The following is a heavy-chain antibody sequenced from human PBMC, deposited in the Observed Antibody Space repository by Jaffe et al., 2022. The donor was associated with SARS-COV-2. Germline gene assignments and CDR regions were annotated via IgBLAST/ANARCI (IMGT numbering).Heavy chain of an antibody. J-gene: IGHJ4*02. V-gene: IGHV3-48*03. Sequence: EVQLVESGGGLVQPGGSLRLSCAASGFTFSSYEMNWVRQAPGKGLEWVSYISSSGSTIYYADSVKGRFTISRDNAKNSLYLQMNSLRAEDTAVYYCARLKVSLMVYAIPDYWGQGTLVTVSS. CDR2: ISSSGSTI. CDR3: ARLKVSLMVYAIPDY. D-gene: IGHD2-8*01. CDR1: GFTFSSYE.